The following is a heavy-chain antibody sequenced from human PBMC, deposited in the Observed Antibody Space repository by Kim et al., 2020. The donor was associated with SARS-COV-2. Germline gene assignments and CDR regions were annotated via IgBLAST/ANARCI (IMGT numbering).Heavy chain of an antibody. V-gene: IGHV3-30-3*01. Sequence: GGSLRLSCAASGFTFSSYAMHWVRQAPGKGLEWVAVISYDGSNKYYADSVKGRFTISRDNSKNTLYLKMNSLRAEDTAVYYCARDGGNWFDPWGQGTLVTVSS. D-gene: IGHD3-16*01. CDR1: GFTFSSYA. CDR2: ISYDGSNK. CDR3: ARDGGNWFDP. J-gene: IGHJ5*02.